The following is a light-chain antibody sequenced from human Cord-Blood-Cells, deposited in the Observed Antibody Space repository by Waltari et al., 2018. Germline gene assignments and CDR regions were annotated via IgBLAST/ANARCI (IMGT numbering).Light chain of an antibody. CDR3: QQRSNWPPWT. V-gene: IGKV3-11*01. J-gene: IGKJ1*01. CDR2: DAS. Sequence: EIVLTQSPATLSLSPGDRATLSSRASQSVSSYLAWYQQKPGQAPRLLIYDASNRATGIPARFSGSGSGTDFTLTIGRLEPEYFAVYYWQQRSNWPPWTFGQGTKVEIK. CDR1: QSVSSY.